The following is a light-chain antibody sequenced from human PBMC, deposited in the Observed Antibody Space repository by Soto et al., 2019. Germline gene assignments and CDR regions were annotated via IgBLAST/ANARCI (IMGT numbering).Light chain of an antibody. V-gene: IGKV3-20*01. J-gene: IGKJ1*01. CDR1: QGVSSSY. CDR2: GAS. Sequence: DIVLTQSPGTLSLSPGERAALSCRASQGVSSSYLAWYQQKPGQGPRLLIYGASSRATGTPDRFSGSGSGTDFTLTINRLEPEDFALYYCQQYGSSPPTFGQGTKVDIK. CDR3: QQYGSSPPT.